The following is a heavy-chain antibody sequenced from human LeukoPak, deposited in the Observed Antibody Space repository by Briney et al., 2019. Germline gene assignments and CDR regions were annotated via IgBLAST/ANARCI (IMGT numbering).Heavy chain of an antibody. CDR1: GYTFTGYY. J-gene: IGHJ5*02. CDR3: ARVISTGIAALKFDP. D-gene: IGHD6-13*01. V-gene: IGHV1-2*06. CDR2: INPNSGGT. Sequence: ASVKVSCKASGYTFTGYYMHWVRQAPGQGLEWMGRINPNSGGTNYAQKFQGRVTMTRDTSISTAYMELSRLRSDDTAVYYCARVISTGIAALKFDPWGQGTLVTVSS.